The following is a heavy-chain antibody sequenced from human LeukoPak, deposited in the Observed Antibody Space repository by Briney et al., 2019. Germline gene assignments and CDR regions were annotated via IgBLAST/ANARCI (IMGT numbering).Heavy chain of an antibody. V-gene: IGHV1-69*06. CDR2: IIPIFGTA. CDR1: GYTFTSYY. CDR3: ARVRDAFDI. Sequence: ASVKVSCKASGYTFTSYYMHWVRQAPGQGLEWMGGIIPIFGTANYAQKFQGRVTITADKSTSTAYMELSSLRSEDTAVYYCARVRDAFDIWGQGTMVTVSS. J-gene: IGHJ3*02.